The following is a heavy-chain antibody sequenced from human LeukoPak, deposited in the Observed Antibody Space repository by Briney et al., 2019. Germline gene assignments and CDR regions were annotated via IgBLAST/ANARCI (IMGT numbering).Heavy chain of an antibody. CDR1: GGSFSGYY. CDR3: ARLTYSSGLDY. D-gene: IGHD6-19*01. CDR2: INHSGST. Sequence: SETLSLTCAVYGGSFSGYYWSWIRQPLGKGLEWIGEINHSGSTNYNPSLKSRVTISVDTSKNQFSLKLSSVTAADTAVYYCARLTYSSGLDYWGQGTLVTVSS. V-gene: IGHV4-34*01. J-gene: IGHJ4*02.